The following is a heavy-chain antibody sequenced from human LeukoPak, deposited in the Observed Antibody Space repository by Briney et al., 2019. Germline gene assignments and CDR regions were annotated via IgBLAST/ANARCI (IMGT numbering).Heavy chain of an antibody. CDR1: GFTFDDYA. J-gene: IGHJ6*02. Sequence: GGSLRLSCAASGFTFDDYAMHRVRHAPGKGLEWVSLISWDGGSTYYADSVKGRFTISRDNSKNSLYLQMNSLRAEDTALYYCAKDGPSGDYYYGMDVWGQGTTVTVSS. D-gene: IGHD2-15*01. V-gene: IGHV3-43D*03. CDR3: AKDGPSGDYYYGMDV. CDR2: ISWDGGST.